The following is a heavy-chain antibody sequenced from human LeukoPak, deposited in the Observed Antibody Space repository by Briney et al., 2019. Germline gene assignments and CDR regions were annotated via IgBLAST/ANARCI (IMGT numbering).Heavy chain of an antibody. D-gene: IGHD4-17*01. Sequence: PSETLSLTCAVYGGSFSGYYWSWIRQPPGEGLEWIGEINHSGSTNYNPSLKSRVSISVDTSKNQFSLKLSSVTAADTAVYYCTRGTSNDYGDYCLIDYWGQGTLVTVSS. CDR1: GGSFSGYY. CDR2: INHSGST. CDR3: TRGTSNDYGDYCLIDY. V-gene: IGHV4-34*01. J-gene: IGHJ4*02.